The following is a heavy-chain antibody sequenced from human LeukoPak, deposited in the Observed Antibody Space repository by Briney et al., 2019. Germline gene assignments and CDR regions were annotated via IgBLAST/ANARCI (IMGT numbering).Heavy chain of an antibody. CDR1: GDSVSSNSAA. J-gene: IGHJ6*03. CDR3: ARGYSSSWYRSYYYYYMDV. Sequence: SQTLSLTCAISGDSVSSNSAAWNWIRQSPSRGLEWLGRTYYRSKWYNDYAVSVKSRITINPDTSKNQFSLQLNSVTPEDTAVYYCARGYSSSWYRSYYYYYMDVWGKGTTVTVSS. CDR2: TYYRSKWYN. D-gene: IGHD6-13*01. V-gene: IGHV6-1*01.